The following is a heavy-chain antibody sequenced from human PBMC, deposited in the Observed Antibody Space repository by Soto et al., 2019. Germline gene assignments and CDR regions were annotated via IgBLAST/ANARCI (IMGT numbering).Heavy chain of an antibody. Sequence: QVQLVQSGAEVKKPGSSVKVSCKASGGTFSSYTISWVRQAPGQGLEWMGRIIPILGIANYAQKFQGRVTSPANKPTSTAYMELSSLRSEDTAVYYCAQIYPLLNGPYYYGMDVWGQGTTVTVSS. CDR2: IIPILGIA. CDR1: GGTFSSYT. CDR3: AQIYPLLNGPYYYGMDV. J-gene: IGHJ6*02. D-gene: IGHD2-2*01. V-gene: IGHV1-69*02.